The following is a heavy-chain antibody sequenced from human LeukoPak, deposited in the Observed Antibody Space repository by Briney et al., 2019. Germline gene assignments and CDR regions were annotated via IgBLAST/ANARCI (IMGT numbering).Heavy chain of an antibody. CDR1: GYTFTSYY. Sequence: ASVKVYCKPSGYTFTSYYMHWVRQAPGQGLEWMGIINPSGGSTSYAQKFQGRVTMTRDTTTSTVYMELSSLRSEDTAVYYCARSYSAVAFDYWGQGTLVTVSS. CDR2: INPSGGST. D-gene: IGHD6-19*01. V-gene: IGHV1-46*03. CDR3: ARSYSAVAFDY. J-gene: IGHJ4*02.